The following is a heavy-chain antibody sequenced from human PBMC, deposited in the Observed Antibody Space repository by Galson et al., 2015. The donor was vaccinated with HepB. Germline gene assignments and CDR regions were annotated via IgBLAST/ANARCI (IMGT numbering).Heavy chain of an antibody. V-gene: IGHV1-46*01. D-gene: IGHD6-13*01. J-gene: IGHJ3*02. Sequence: SVKVSCKASGYTFTSYYMHWVRQAPGQGLEWMGIINPSGGSTSYAQKFQGRVTMTRDTSTSTVYMELSSLRSEDTAVYYCARPIAAAGPRGAFDIWGQGTMVTVSS. CDR2: INPSGGST. CDR3: ARPIAAAGPRGAFDI. CDR1: GYTFTSYY.